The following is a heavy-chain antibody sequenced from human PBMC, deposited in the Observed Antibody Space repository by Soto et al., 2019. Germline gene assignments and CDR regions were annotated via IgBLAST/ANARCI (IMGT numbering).Heavy chain of an antibody. CDR1: GFSLSNARMG. CDR2: IFSNDEK. J-gene: IGHJ6*02. Sequence: QVTLKESGPVLVKPTETLTLTCTVSGFSLSNARMGVSWIRQPPGKALEWLAHIFSNDEKSYSTSLKSRLTNSQAAPNSQVVLTMTNRDPVDTATYYCARAGYYSYGMDVWGQGTTVTVSS. CDR3: ARAGYYSYGMDV. V-gene: IGHV2-26*01.